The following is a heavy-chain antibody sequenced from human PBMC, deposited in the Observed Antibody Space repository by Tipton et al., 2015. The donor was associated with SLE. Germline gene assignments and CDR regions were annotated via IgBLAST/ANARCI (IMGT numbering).Heavy chain of an antibody. CDR1: GGSISSGGYY. CDR2: IYYSGST. V-gene: IGHV4-61*08. CDR3: TRDRGSNAFDI. J-gene: IGHJ3*02. D-gene: IGHD6-25*01. Sequence: TLSLTCTVSGGSISSGGYYWSWIRQHPGKGLEWIGYIYYSGSTNYNPSLKSRVTISVDTSKNQFSLKLNSVTAADTAVYYCTRDRGSNAFDIWGQGTMVTVSS.